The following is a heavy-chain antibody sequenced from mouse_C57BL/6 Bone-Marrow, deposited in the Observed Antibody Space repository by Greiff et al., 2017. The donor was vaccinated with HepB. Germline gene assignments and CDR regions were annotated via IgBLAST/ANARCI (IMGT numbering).Heavy chain of an antibody. CDR3: ASSNFYYFDY. V-gene: IGHV2-2*01. D-gene: IGHD2-5*01. CDR1: GFSLTSYG. J-gene: IGHJ2*01. Sequence: VKVVESGPGLVQPSQSLSITCTVSGFSLTSYGVHWVRQSPGKGLEWLGVIWSGGSTDYNAAFISRLSISKDNSKSQVFFKMNSLQADDTAIYYCASSNFYYFDYWGQGTTLTVSS. CDR2: IWSGGST.